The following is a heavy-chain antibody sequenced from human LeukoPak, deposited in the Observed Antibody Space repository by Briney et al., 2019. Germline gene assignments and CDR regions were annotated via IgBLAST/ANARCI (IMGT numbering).Heavy chain of an antibody. J-gene: IGHJ5*02. V-gene: IGHV5-51*01. Sequence: GESLKISCKGSGYSFTSYWIGWVRQMPGKGLEWMGIIYPGDSDTRYSPSFQGQVTTSADKSISPAYLQWSSLKASDTAMYYCARRHCSGGSCYYNWFDPWGQGTLVTVSS. D-gene: IGHD2-15*01. CDR2: IYPGDSDT. CDR3: ARRHCSGGSCYYNWFDP. CDR1: GYSFTSYW.